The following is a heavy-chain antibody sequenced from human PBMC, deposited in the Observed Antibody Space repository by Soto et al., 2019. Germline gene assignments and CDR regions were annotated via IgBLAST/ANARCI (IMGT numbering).Heavy chain of an antibody. D-gene: IGHD3-10*01. J-gene: IGHJ4*02. CDR3: ARDFGSYYAD. V-gene: IGHV3-33*01. CDR2: IWYDGSNK. Sequence: VQLVESGGGVVQSGRSLRLSCTASGFTFSSYGMHWVRQAPGKGLEWVAVIWYDGSNKYYADSVKGRFTISRDNSKNTLYLQMNSLRVEDTAVYYCARDFGSYYADWGQGTLVTVSS. CDR1: GFTFSSYG.